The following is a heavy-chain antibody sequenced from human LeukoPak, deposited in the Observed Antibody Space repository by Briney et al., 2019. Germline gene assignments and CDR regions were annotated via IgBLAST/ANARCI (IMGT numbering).Heavy chain of an antibody. CDR2: INTNSGVT. Sequence: ASVKVSCKASGYTFSGHFMHWVRQAPGQGLEWMGWINTNSGVTNYAQNFQGRVTMTRDTSINTAYMELNSLTSDDTAIYYCASARAYDINWDTLAYWGQGTLVTVSS. CDR1: GYTFSGHF. J-gene: IGHJ4*02. D-gene: IGHD1-1*01. CDR3: ASARAYDINWDTLAY. V-gene: IGHV1-2*02.